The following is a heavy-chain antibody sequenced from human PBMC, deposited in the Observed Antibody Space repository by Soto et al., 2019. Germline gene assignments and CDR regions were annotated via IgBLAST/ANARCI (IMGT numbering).Heavy chain of an antibody. J-gene: IGHJ4*02. CDR3: ARGVDSSGYYLR. CDR1: GYTFTSYY. D-gene: IGHD3-22*01. CDR2: INPSGTST. Sequence: GASVKVSCKASGYTFTSYYMHWLRQSPGQGLEWMGIINPSGTSTSYAQKFQGRITMTSDTSTSTGYMELSSLRSEDTAVYYCARGVDSSGYYLRWGQGTLVTVSS. V-gene: IGHV1-46*01.